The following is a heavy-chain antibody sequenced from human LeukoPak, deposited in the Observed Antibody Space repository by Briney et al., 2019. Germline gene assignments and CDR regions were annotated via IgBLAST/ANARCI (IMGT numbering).Heavy chain of an antibody. J-gene: IGHJ3*02. Sequence: GGSLRLSCAASGFTVSTNYMSWVRQAPGKKLEWVSDIYSDGSTFYADSVKGRFTISRDNSKNTLYLQMNSLRAEDTAVYHCARARTRYSGSYGGAFDIWGQGTMVTVSS. D-gene: IGHD1-26*01. CDR2: IYSDGST. CDR3: ARARTRYSGSYGGAFDI. V-gene: IGHV3-53*01. CDR1: GFTVSTNY.